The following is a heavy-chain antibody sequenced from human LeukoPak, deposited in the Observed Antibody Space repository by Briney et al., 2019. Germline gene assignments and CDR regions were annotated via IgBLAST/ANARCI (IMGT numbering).Heavy chain of an antibody. CDR1: GFTFSSYW. Sequence: PGGSLRLSCAASGFTFSSYWMSWVRQAPGKGLEWVANIKQDGSGKYYVDSVKGRFTISRDNAKNSLYLQMNSLRAEDTAVYYCARDSVGVAFDIWGQGTMVTVSS. J-gene: IGHJ3*02. D-gene: IGHD3-10*01. CDR2: IKQDGSGK. CDR3: ARDSVGVAFDI. V-gene: IGHV3-7*01.